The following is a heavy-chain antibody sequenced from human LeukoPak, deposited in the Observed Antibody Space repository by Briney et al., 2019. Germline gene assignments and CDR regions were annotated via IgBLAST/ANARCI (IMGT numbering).Heavy chain of an antibody. V-gene: IGHV3-23*01. J-gene: IGHJ6*02. D-gene: IGHD4-17*01. CDR3: AKGGVTVTSVDNDYYYGMDV. Sequence: PGRSLRLSCAASAFTSSSYAMSWVRQAPGRGLEWVSATSSSGGRECFDESEKGRFTISKDNAKSTLNMQMNSLRAEDTVVYYCAKGGVTVTSVDNDYYYGMDVWGQGTTVTVSS. CDR2: TSSSGGRE. CDR1: AFTSSSYA.